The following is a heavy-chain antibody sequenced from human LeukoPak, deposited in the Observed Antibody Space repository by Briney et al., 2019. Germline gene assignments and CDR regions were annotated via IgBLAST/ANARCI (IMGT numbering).Heavy chain of an antibody. CDR2: INHSGST. Sequence: SETLSLTCAVYGGSFSGYYWSWIRQPPGKGLGWIGEINHSGSTNYNPSLKSRVTISVDTSKNQFSLKLSSVTAADTAVYYCAKDRANWAIDDWGQGTQVTVSS. D-gene: IGHD3-16*01. CDR1: GGSFSGYY. J-gene: IGHJ4*02. V-gene: IGHV4-34*01. CDR3: AKDRANWAIDD.